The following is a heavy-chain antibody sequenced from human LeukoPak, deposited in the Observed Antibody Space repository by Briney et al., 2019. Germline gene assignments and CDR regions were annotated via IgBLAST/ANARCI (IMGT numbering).Heavy chain of an antibody. CDR2: IYTSGST. D-gene: IGHD6-19*01. Sequence: SQTLSLTCTVSGGSISSGSYYWSWIRQPAGKGLEWIGRIYTSGSTNYNPSLKSRVTISVDTSENQFSLKLSSVTAADTAVYYCARSLPYSSGLFDYWGQGTLVTVSS. CDR3: ARSLPYSSGLFDY. V-gene: IGHV4-61*02. CDR1: GGSISSGSYY. J-gene: IGHJ4*02.